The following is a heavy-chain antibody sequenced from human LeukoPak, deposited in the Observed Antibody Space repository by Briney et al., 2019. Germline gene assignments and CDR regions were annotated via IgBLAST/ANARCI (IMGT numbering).Heavy chain of an antibody. Sequence: SETLSLTCAVYGGSFSGYYWTWIRQPPGRGLEWIGEINHSGSTNYNPSLKSRVTTSVDTSKSQFSLKLNSVTAADTAMYYCARGRDPYWGQGTLVTVSS. CDR2: INHSGST. V-gene: IGHV4-34*01. J-gene: IGHJ4*02. CDR1: GGSFSGYY. CDR3: ARGRDPY. D-gene: IGHD5-24*01.